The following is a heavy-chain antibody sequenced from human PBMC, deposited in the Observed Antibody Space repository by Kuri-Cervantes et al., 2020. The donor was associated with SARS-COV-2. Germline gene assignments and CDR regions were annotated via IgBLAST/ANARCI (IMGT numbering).Heavy chain of an antibody. D-gene: IGHD5-18*01. CDR1: GFTFSDHY. CDR3: AKAAAMVTNWFDP. CDR2: TRNKANGYAK. V-gene: IGHV3-72*01. J-gene: IGHJ5*02. Sequence: GGSLRLSCAASGFTFSDHYMDWVRQAPGKGLEWVGRTRNKANGYAKEYAASVRGRFTMSRDDSKNSLYLQMNSLRTEDTAVYYCAKAAAMVTNWFDPWGQGTLVTVSS.